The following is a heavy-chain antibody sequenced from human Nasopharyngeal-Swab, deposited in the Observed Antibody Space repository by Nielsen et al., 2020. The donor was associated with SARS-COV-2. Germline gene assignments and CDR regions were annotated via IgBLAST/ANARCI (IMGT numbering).Heavy chain of an antibody. CDR2: ISGSSSSM. CDR3: SRANYYDDY. Sequence: WIRQPPGKGLEWVSYISGSSSSMFYVDSVRGRFTISRDNAKNSLYLQMNSLRAEDTAVYYCSRANYYDDYWGQGTLVTSPQ. J-gene: IGHJ4*02. V-gene: IGHV3-48*04. D-gene: IGHD3-22*01.